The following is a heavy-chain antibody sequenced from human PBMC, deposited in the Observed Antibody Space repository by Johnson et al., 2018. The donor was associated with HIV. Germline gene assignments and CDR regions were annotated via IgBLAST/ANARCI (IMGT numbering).Heavy chain of an antibody. J-gene: IGHJ3*02. CDR1: GFTFDDYA. CDR2: ISWNSGSI. CDR3: ARGRGALDI. Sequence: VQLVESGGGLVQPGRSLRLSCAASGFTFDDYAMHWVRRAPGKGLEWVSGISWNSGSIGYADSVKGRFTISRDNAKNSLYLKMNSLRAEDTAVYYCARGRGALDIWGQGTMVTVPS. V-gene: IGHV3-9*01. D-gene: IGHD3-16*01.